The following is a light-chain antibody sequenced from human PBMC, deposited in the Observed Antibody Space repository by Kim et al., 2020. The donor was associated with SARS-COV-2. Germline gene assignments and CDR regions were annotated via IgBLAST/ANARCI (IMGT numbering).Light chain of an antibody. J-gene: IGKJ2*01. CDR2: KAS. CDR1: QSISSW. Sequence: DIQLTQSPSTLSASVGDRVTITCRASQSISSWLAWYQQKPGKAPKLLIYKASSLESGVPSRFSGSGSGTEFTLTISSLQPDDFATYYCQQYNSYPYTFGQGTKLEI. CDR3: QQYNSYPYT. V-gene: IGKV1-5*03.